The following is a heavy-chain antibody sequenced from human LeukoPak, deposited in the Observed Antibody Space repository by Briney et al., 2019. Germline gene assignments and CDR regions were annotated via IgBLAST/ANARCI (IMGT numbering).Heavy chain of an antibody. CDR3: ARDWGEYYFDY. J-gene: IGHJ4*02. D-gene: IGHD3/OR15-3a*01. V-gene: IGHV3-23*01. CDR2: ISGSGGST. Sequence: GGSLRLSCAASGFTFSSYAMSWVRQAPGKGPEWVSLISGSGGSTYYADSVKGRFTISRDNSKNTLYLQMNSLRAEDTAVYYCARDWGEYYFDYWGQGTLVTVSS. CDR1: GFTFSSYA.